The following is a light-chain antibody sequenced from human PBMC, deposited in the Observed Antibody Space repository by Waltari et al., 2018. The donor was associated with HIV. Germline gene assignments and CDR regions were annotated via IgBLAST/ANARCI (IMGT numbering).Light chain of an antibody. V-gene: IGLV1-47*01. J-gene: IGLJ2*01. CDR3: AAWDDSLHGEL. CDR2: MNQ. Sequence: QSVLTQPPSASGTPGQRVTISCFGGTSNVESNYVYWYQQVPGTTPKLLRYMNQEGPSGVPDRCSGSKSGTSASLVISELQSQDEADYHCAAWDDSLHGELFGGGTKLTVL. CDR1: TSNVESNY.